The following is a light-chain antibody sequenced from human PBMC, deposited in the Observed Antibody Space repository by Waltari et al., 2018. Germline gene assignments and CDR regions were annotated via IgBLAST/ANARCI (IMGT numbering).Light chain of an antibody. CDR1: SGSIAGYY. Sequence: NFMLTQPPSVSESPGKTVTISCTRSSGSIAGYYVQWFQLRPGSSPTTLIYEDNQRPSGVPDRFSGSIDSSSNSASLTISGLKTEDDADYYCQSYDRTNVIFGGGTKLTVL. J-gene: IGLJ2*01. V-gene: IGLV6-57*01. CDR2: EDN. CDR3: QSYDRTNVI.